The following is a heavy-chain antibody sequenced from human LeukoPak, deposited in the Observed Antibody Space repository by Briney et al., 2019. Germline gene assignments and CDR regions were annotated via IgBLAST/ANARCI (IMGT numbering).Heavy chain of an antibody. CDR1: GFTFSSYA. CDR3: AREHVWELAYFDY. Sequence: GGSLRLSCAASGFTFSSYAMHWVRQAPGKGLEWVAVISYDGSNKYYADSVKGRFTISRDNSKNTLYLQMNSLRAEDTAVYYCAREHVWELAYFDYWGQGTLVTVSS. J-gene: IGHJ4*02. V-gene: IGHV3-30-3*01. CDR2: ISYDGSNK. D-gene: IGHD3-10*01.